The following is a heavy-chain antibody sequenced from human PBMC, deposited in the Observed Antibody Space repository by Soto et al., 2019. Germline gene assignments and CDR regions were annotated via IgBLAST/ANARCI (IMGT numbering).Heavy chain of an antibody. D-gene: IGHD5-12*01. V-gene: IGHV1-69*13. CDR2: IIPIFGTA. CDR1: GGTFSSYA. J-gene: IGHJ6*01. Sequence: GASVKVSCKASGGTFSSYAISWVRQAPGQGLEWMGGIIPIFGTANYAQKFQGRVTITADESTSTAYMELSSLRSEDTAVYYCARDRRAGYNSSYYYRMDVWGQRTTVTVSS. CDR3: ARDRRAGYNSSYYYRMDV.